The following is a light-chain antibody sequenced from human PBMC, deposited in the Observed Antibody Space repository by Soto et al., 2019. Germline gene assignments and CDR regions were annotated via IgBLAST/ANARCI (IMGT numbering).Light chain of an antibody. CDR1: QSIRSY. CDR3: QQSYSTPPWT. CDR2: DAS. V-gene: IGKV1-39*01. Sequence: DIQLTQSPSSLSASVGDKVTITCRASQSIRSYLNWVQQKPGKAPKLLIYDASSLQTGVPSRFSGSGSGTDFSLTISSLQPEEFATYYCQQSYSTPPWTFGQGTKVEIK. J-gene: IGKJ1*01.